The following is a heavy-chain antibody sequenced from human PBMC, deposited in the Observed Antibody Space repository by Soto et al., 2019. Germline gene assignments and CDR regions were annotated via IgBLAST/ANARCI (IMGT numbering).Heavy chain of an antibody. V-gene: IGHV1-69*13. J-gene: IGHJ4*02. Sequence: GAAVKFSCKASGGTFSSYAISWVRQAPGQGLEWMGGIIPIFGTANYAQKFQGRVTITADESTSTAYMELSSLRSEDTAVYYCARDKQFGALDYWGQGTLVTVSS. D-gene: IGHD6-6*01. CDR1: GGTFSSYA. CDR2: IIPIFGTA. CDR3: ARDKQFGALDY.